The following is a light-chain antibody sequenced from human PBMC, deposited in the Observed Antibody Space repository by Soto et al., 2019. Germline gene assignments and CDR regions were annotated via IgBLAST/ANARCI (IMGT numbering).Light chain of an antibody. V-gene: IGLV2-14*01. Sequence: QSALTQPASVSGSPGQSITISCTGTSSDVGAYNYVSWYQQHPGKAPKLMIYDVSHRPSGVSHRFSGSKSGNTASLTISGLQAEDEAEYYCSSYTNINTRACVFGTGTKLTVL. CDR1: SSDVGAYNY. CDR3: SSYTNINTRACV. CDR2: DVS. J-gene: IGLJ1*01.